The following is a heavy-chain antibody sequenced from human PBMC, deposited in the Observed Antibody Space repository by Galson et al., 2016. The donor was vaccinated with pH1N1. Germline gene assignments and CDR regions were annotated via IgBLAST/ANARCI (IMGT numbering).Heavy chain of an antibody. Sequence: QSGAEVKKPGESLKISCRASGYTFTNYWIGWVRQVPGKGLEWMAIIYPGDSDARYSPSFQGRVTISADKSISTAYPHWSSLKASDTAIYYCARPQSLATPAFFFDSWGRGTLVTVSS. CDR2: IYPGDSDA. V-gene: IGHV5-51*03. D-gene: IGHD6-13*01. CDR3: ARPQSLATPAFFFDS. J-gene: IGHJ4*02. CDR1: GYTFTNYW.